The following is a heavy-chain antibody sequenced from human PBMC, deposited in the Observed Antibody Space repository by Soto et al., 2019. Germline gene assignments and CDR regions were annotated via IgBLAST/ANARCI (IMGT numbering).Heavy chain of an antibody. V-gene: IGHV1-18*01. CDR3: ARDSKFVDATFGMHV. CDR1: GYTFTSYG. Sequence: ASVKVSCKASGYTFTSYGKRWVRQAPGQGLEWMGWISAYNGNTDYAQKLQGRVTMTTDTSTSTAYMELRSLRSDDTAVYYCARDSKFVDATFGMHVWGQVTTVTVSS. D-gene: IGHD2-15*01. CDR2: ISAYNGNT. J-gene: IGHJ6*02.